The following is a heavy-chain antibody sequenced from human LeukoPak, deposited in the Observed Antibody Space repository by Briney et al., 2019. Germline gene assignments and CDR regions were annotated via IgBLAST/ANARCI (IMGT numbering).Heavy chain of an antibody. CDR3: VRDRSYGAFDY. V-gene: IGHV3-74*01. CDR2: INPDGSTT. Sequence: GGSLRLSCAASAFSLNAYNMNWVRQAPGKGLEWVSRINPDGSTTTYADSVEGRFTISRDNAKNTLYLQMSSLRAEDTAFYHCVRDRSYGAFDYWGQGTLVTVSS. CDR1: AFSLNAYN. J-gene: IGHJ4*02. D-gene: IGHD5-18*01.